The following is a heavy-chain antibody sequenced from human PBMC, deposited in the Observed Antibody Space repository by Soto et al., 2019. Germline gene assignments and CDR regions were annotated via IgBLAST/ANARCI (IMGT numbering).Heavy chain of an antibody. V-gene: IGHV4-39*01. J-gene: IGHJ5*02. D-gene: IGHD3-3*01. CDR2: IYYSGST. CDR3: ARHWLAGSITIFGVATQFDP. Sequence: SETLSLTCTVSGGSISSSSYYWGWIRQPPGKGLEWIGSIYYSGSTYYNPSLKSRVTISVDTSKNQFSLKLSSVTAADTAVYYCARHWLAGSITIFGVATQFDPRGQGTLVTLSS. CDR1: GGSISSSSYY.